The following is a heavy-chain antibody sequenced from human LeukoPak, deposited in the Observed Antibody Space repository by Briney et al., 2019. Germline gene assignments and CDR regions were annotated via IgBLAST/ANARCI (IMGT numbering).Heavy chain of an antibody. CDR2: IIPILGIA. J-gene: IGHJ6*02. Sequence: ASVKVSCKASGGTFSSYAISWVRQAPGQGLEWMGRIIPILGIANYAQKFQGRVTITADKSTSTAYMELSSLRSEDTAVYHCARAPIQLDYYYGMDVWGQGTTVTVSS. CDR3: ARAPIQLDYYYGMDV. V-gene: IGHV1-69*04. CDR1: GGTFSSYA. D-gene: IGHD5-18*01.